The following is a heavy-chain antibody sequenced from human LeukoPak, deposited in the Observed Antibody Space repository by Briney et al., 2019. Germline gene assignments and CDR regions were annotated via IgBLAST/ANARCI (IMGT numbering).Heavy chain of an antibody. V-gene: IGHV1-18*01. D-gene: IGHD4-17*01. J-gene: IGHJ4*02. CDR3: ARGKGNYGDPASFDY. CDR1: GYTFTSYG. CDR2: ISVYNGNT. Sequence: ASVKVSCKASGYTFTSYGISWVRQAPGQGLEWMGWISVYNGNTNYAQNLQGRDTMTTDTSTSTAYMEVRSLRSDDTAMYYCARGKGNYGDPASFDYWGQGTLVTVSS.